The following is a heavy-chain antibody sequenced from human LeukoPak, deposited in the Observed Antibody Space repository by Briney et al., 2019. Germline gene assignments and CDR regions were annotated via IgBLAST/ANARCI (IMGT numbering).Heavy chain of an antibody. CDR2: ISGYNGTT. V-gene: IGHV1-18*01. J-gene: IGHJ3*02. CDR3: ARASGSGRYDAFYI. D-gene: IGHD3-10*01. Sequence: GASVKVSCKASGYTFTNYAISWVRQAPGQGLEWMGCISGYNGTTNYAQKLQGRVIMTTDTSTSTSYMELRSLRSDDTAVYYCARASGSGRYDAFYIWGQGTMVTVSS. CDR1: GYTFTNYA.